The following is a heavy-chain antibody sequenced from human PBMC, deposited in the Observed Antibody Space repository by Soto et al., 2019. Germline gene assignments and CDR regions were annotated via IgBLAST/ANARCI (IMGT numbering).Heavy chain of an antibody. CDR1: GYTFTSYA. J-gene: IGHJ4*02. CDR3: ERSIVVVTALDY. V-gene: IGHV1-3*05. CDR2: INAGNGNT. Sequence: QVQLVQSGAEEKKPGASVKVSCKASGYTFTSYAMHWVRQAPGQRLEWMGWINAGNGNTKYSQKFQVRVTITRDTSASTAYMELSSLRSEATAVYYCERSIVVVTALDYWGQGTLVTVSS. D-gene: IGHD2-21*02.